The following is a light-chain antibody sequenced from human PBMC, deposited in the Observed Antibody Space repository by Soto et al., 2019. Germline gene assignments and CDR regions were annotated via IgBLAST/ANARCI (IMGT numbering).Light chain of an antibody. CDR1: QSVSSTY. V-gene: IGKV3D-20*02. CDR3: HQRSNWPPDT. J-gene: IGKJ5*01. CDR2: GAS. Sequence: EIVLTQSPGTLSLSPGDRGTLSCRASQSVSSTYLGWYQQKPGQAPRLLIYGASSRATGIPDRFSGSGSGTDFTLTISRLEPEDFAVYYCHQRSNWPPDTFGQGTRLEIK.